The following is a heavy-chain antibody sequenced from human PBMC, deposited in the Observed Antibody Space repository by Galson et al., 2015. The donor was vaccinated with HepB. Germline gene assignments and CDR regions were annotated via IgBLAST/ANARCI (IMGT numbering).Heavy chain of an antibody. CDR1: GFTFSSYA. J-gene: IGHJ4*02. CDR2: ISSSGGST. V-gene: IGHV3-23*01. CDR3: AKEPGIVGATRPLEY. D-gene: IGHD1-26*01. Sequence: SLRLSCAASGFTFSSYAMSWVRQAPGKGLEWVSAISSSGGSTYYADSVKGRFTISRDNSKNTLYLQMNSLRAEDTAVYYCAKEPGIVGATRPLEYWGQGTLVTVSS.